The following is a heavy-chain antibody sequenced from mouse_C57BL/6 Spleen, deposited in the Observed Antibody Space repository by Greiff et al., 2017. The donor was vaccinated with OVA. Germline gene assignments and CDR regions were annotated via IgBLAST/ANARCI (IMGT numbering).Heavy chain of an antibody. Sequence: QVQLKESGPGLVQPSQSLSITCTVSGFSLTSYGVHWVRQSPGNGLEWLGVIWRGGSTDYNAAFMSRLSITKDNSKSQVFFKMNSLQADDTAIYYCAKNEGITGGGWYFDVWGTGTTVTVSS. D-gene: IGHD2-4*01. J-gene: IGHJ1*03. V-gene: IGHV2-5*01. CDR1: GFSLTSYG. CDR3: AKNEGITGGGWYFDV. CDR2: IWRGGST.